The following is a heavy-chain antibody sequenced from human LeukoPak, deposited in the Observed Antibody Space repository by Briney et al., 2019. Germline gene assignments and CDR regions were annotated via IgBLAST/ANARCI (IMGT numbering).Heavy chain of an antibody. CDR1: GFTFNTYW. CDR2: INTDGSNA. V-gene: IGHV3-74*01. CDR3: ARDQSIAGPTTADY. Sequence: GGSLRLSCVVSGFTFNTYWMHWVRQAPGKGLVWVSRINTDGSNAIYADSVKGRFTISRDNAKNTLYLQMNSLRADDTAVYFCARDQSIAGPTTADYWGQGTLVTVSS. J-gene: IGHJ4*02. D-gene: IGHD1-26*01.